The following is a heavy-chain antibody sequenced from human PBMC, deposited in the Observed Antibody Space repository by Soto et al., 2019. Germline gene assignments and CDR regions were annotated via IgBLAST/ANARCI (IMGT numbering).Heavy chain of an antibody. CDR3: ARGSQLERDALDI. J-gene: IGHJ3*02. CDR1: GVSINSGGYY. CDR2: IYYTGHT. V-gene: IGHV4-31*03. D-gene: IGHD1-1*01. Sequence: QVQLQESGPGLVKPSQTLSLTCSVSGVSINSGGYYWSWIRHHPGKGLEWIGYIYYTGHTFYNAALKSRVAMSIDTSKNQFSLKLSSVTAEDTEVYYCARGSQLERDALDIWGQGTMVTVSS.